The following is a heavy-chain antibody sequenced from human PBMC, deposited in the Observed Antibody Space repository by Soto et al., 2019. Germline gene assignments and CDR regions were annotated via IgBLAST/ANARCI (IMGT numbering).Heavy chain of an antibody. CDR3: AHSLIANWGSRGAFDY. V-gene: IGHV2-5*02. J-gene: IGHJ4*02. D-gene: IGHD7-27*01. Sequence: QITLKESGPTLVKPTQTLTLTCTFSGFSLSTSGVGVGWIRQPPGKALEWLALIYWDDDKRYSPSLKSRLTITKDTSKNQVVLTMTTMDPVDTATYYCAHSLIANWGSRGAFDYWGQGTLVTVSS. CDR2: IYWDDDK. CDR1: GFSLSTSGVG.